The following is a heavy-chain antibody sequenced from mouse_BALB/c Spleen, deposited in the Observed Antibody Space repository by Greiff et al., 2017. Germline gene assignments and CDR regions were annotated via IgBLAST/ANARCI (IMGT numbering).Heavy chain of an antibody. D-gene: IGHD2-14*01. J-gene: IGHJ2*01. CDR1: GFNIKDYY. V-gene: IGHV14-4*02. CDR2: IDPENGDT. Sequence: VQLQQSGAELVRSGASVKLSCTASGFNIKDYYMHWVKQRPEQGLEWIGWIDPENGDTEYAPKFQGKATMTADTSSNTAYLQLSSLTSEDTAVYYCNASAYYRYGYFDYWGQGTTRTVSS. CDR3: NASAYYRYGYFDY.